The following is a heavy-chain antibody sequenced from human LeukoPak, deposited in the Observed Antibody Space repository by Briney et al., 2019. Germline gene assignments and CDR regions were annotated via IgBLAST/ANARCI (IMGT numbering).Heavy chain of an antibody. Sequence: PGGSLRLSCAASGFTFNRRGMHWVRQAPGKGLEWVAFIRYDGGETFYADFVKGRFTISRDNSKNTLYLQMNSLRAEDTAVYYCARERPIAAAPRGNWFDPWGQGTLVTVSS. V-gene: IGHV3-30*02. D-gene: IGHD6-13*01. J-gene: IGHJ5*02. CDR1: GFTFNRRG. CDR3: ARERPIAAAPRGNWFDP. CDR2: IRYDGGET.